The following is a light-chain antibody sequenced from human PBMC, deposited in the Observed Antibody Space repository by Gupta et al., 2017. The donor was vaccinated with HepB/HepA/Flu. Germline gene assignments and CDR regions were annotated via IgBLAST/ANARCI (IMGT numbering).Light chain of an antibody. Sequence: DIVMTQSPDSLAVSLCERATSTCMSRQSVVYSSNNTNYLGCYQQKPGQPPKLLIYWASTRESGVPDGFSGRGSGTDFTLALGGQQAEGVAVYYCQQEDGTPRPFGQGTKVEIK. CDR1: QSVVYSSNNTNY. J-gene: IGKJ1*01. CDR3: QQEDGTPRP. V-gene: IGKV4-1*01. CDR2: WAS.